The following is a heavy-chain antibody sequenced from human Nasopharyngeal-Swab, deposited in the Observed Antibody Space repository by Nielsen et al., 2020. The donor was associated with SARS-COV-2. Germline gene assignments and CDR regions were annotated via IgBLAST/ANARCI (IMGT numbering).Heavy chain of an antibody. CDR3: ARALRGRPMVIGRYFDF. CDR2: IYYSGST. Sequence: WIRQPPGKGLEWIGYIYYSGSTFYNPSLKSRVAISVDTSKNQFSLNVSSVTAADTAVYYWARALRGRPMVIGRYFDFWGQGTLVTVSS. J-gene: IGHJ4*02. V-gene: IGHV4-31*02. D-gene: IGHD3-22*01.